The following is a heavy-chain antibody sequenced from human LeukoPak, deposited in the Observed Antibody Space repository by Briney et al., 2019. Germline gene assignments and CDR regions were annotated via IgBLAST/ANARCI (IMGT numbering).Heavy chain of an antibody. CDR2: NSGSGGST. J-gene: IGHJ5*02. D-gene: IGHD2-8*01. CDR1: GFTFSSYA. CDR3: AKVDIVLMVYATYNWFDP. Sequence: GGSLRLSCAASGFTFSSYAISWVRQAPGKGLEWVSANSGSGGSTYYADSVKGRFTISRDNSKNTLYLQMNSLRAEDTAVYYCAKVDIVLMVYATYNWFDPWGQGTLVTVSS. V-gene: IGHV3-23*01.